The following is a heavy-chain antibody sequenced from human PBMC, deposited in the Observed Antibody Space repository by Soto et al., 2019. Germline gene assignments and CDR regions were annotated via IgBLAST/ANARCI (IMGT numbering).Heavy chain of an antibody. Sequence: EVQLVESGGGLVKPGGSLRLSCAASGFIFSQYSMNWVRQAPGKGLEWGSSISSTGALMYYADSMKGRFTISRDDADNSLYLQMNSLRVEDTAVYYCARDRLARAIPVAGRIDYGGQGALVTVSS. V-gene: IGHV3-21*02. CDR1: GFIFSQYS. CDR2: ISSTGALM. D-gene: IGHD6-19*01. CDR3: ARDRLARAIPVAGRIDY. J-gene: IGHJ4*02.